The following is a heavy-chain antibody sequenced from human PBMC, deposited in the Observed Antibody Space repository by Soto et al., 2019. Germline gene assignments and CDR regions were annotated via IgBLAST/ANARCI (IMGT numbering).Heavy chain of an antibody. J-gene: IGHJ4*02. CDR1: GFTFSSYA. CDR2: ISGSGGST. V-gene: IGHV3-23*01. Sequence: GGSLRLSCAASGFTFSSYAMSWVRQAPGKGLEWVSAISGSGGSTYYADSVKGRFTISRDKSKNTLYLQMNSLRAEDTAVYYCAKVVSLVVAATYHFDYWGQGTLVTVSS. D-gene: IGHD2-15*01. CDR3: AKVVSLVVAATYHFDY.